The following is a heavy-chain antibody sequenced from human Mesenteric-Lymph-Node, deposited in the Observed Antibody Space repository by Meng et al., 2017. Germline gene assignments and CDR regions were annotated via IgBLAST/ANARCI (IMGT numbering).Heavy chain of an antibody. CDR1: GYTFTSYD. CDR3: ARGVTMVRGVIDYYYGMDV. Sequence: ASVKVSCKASGYTFTSYDINWVRQATGQGLEWMGWMNPNSGNTGYAQKFQGRVTMTRNTSISTAYMELSSLRSEDTAVYYCARGVTMVRGVIDYYYGMDVWGQGTTVTVSS. J-gene: IGHJ6*02. D-gene: IGHD3-10*01. CDR2: MNPNSGNT. V-gene: IGHV1-8*01.